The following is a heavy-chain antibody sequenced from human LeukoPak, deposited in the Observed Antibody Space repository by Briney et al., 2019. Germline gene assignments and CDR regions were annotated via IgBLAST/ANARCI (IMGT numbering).Heavy chain of an antibody. CDR3: ARLELREEVVVITGKMWSREDWYFDL. J-gene: IGHJ2*01. D-gene: IGHD3-22*01. CDR1: GGSISSSSYY. CDR2: IYYSGST. V-gene: IGHV4-39*01. Sequence: PSETLSLTCTVSGGSISSSSYYWGWIRQPPGKGLEWIGSIYYSGSTYYNPSLKSRVTISVDTSKNQFSLKLSSVTAADTAVYYCARLELREEVVVITGKMWSREDWYFDLWGRGTLVTVSS.